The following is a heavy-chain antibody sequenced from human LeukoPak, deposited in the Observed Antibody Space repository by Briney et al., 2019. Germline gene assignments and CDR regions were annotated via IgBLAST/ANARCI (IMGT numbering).Heavy chain of an antibody. CDR1: GFTLSSYG. J-gene: IGHJ4*02. D-gene: IGHD6-19*01. CDR2: IYSDESNK. Sequence: PGGALRLSCAASGFTLSSYGMHWVRQAPGKGLEWVAIIYSDESNKYYADSVRGRFTISRDISKNTLFLQMNSLSAEDTAVYYCARVRGSTDWYVDYWGQGTLVTVSS. V-gene: IGHV3-33*01. CDR3: ARVRGSTDWYVDY.